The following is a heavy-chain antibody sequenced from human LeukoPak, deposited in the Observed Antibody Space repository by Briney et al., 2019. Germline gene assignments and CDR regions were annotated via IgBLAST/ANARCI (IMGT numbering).Heavy chain of an antibody. J-gene: IGHJ4*02. CDR3: ARDLGTTVTTILGY. CDR2: ISAFNGNT. Sequence: ASVKVSCKASGYTFTSYGISWVRQAPGQGLEWMGWISAFNGNTNYAQKLQGRVTMTTDTSTSTAYMELRSLRSDDTAVYYCARDLGTTVTTILGYWGQGTLVTVSS. CDR1: GYTFTSYG. D-gene: IGHD4-17*01. V-gene: IGHV1-18*01.